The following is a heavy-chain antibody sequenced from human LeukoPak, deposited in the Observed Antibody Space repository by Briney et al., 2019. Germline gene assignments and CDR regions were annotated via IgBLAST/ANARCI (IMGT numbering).Heavy chain of an antibody. Sequence: PSETLSLTCTVSGGSISSSSYYWGWIRQPPGKGLEWIGSIYYSGSTYYNPSLKSRVTISVDTSKNQFSLKLSSVTAADTAVYYCARTSEDGILWFGEVGPTENWFDPWGQGTLVTVSS. D-gene: IGHD3-10*01. CDR2: IYYSGST. CDR1: GGSISSSSYY. J-gene: IGHJ5*02. V-gene: IGHV4-39*07. CDR3: ARTSEDGILWFGEVGPTENWFDP.